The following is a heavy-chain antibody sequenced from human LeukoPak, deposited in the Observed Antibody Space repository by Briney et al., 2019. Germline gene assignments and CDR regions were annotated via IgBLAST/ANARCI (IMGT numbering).Heavy chain of an antibody. CDR3: ARGLPNGESASGH. Sequence: ASVKVSCKASGYTFTSYDINWVRQATGLGLEWMGWMNPNSGNTGYAQKFQGRVTMTRNTSISTAYMELSSLRSEDTAVYYFARGLPNGESASGHWGQGTLVTVSS. CDR2: MNPNSGNT. D-gene: IGHD3-10*01. V-gene: IGHV1-8*01. CDR1: GYTFTSYD. J-gene: IGHJ4*02.